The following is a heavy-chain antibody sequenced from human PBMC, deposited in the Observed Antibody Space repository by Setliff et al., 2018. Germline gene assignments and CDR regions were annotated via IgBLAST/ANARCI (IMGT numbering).Heavy chain of an antibody. CDR2: FFHTGST. Sequence: PSETLSLTCTVSGGSVSECFWTWIRQPPGKGLEWLGCFFHTGSTYYKSSLESRVTMSVDTSNNQFSLKLNSVTAADTAVYYCVRGSTGAYDPWGQGTLVTVSS. J-gene: IGHJ5*02. CDR3: VRGSTGAYDP. V-gene: IGHV4-59*02. D-gene: IGHD7-27*01. CDR1: GGSVSECF.